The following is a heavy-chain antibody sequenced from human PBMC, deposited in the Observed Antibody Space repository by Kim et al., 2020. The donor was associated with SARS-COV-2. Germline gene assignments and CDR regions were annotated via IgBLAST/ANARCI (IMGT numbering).Heavy chain of an antibody. D-gene: IGHD2-15*01. CDR1: EFNFDNAW. CDR2: IKSKSDGGTV. CDR3: TTGAATRFDY. J-gene: IGHJ4*02. V-gene: IGHV3-15*01. Sequence: GGSLRLSCVGSEFNFDNAWMTWVRQAPGKGLEWVGRIKSKSDGGTVDYAAPVKDRFTISRDDSKKTLYLRMNNLRADDTAFYYCTTGAATRFDYWGQGTL.